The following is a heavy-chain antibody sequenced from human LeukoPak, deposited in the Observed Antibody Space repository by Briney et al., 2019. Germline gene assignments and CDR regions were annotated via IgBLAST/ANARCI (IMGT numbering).Heavy chain of an antibody. CDR2: ISYDGSNK. D-gene: IGHD1-1*01. V-gene: IGHV3-30*18. J-gene: IGHJ5*02. CDR1: GFTFSSYG. Sequence: GRSLRLSCAASGFTFSSYGMHWVRQAPGKGLERVAVISYDGSNKFYADSVKGRFTISRDNSKNTLYLQMTSLRAEDTAVYYCAKGITVQFNWFDPWGQGTLVTVSS. CDR3: AKGITVQFNWFDP.